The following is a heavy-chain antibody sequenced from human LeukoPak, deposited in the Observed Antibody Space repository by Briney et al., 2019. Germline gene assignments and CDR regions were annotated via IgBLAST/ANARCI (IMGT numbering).Heavy chain of an antibody. CDR2: IYYSGST. J-gene: IGHJ4*02. Sequence: SGPLSLTGPVSGGPISSSSYYWGGIRQPPGQGLEWIGKIYYSGSTYYNPSLKSPVPLSVHPSHTHFSLTLSSVTAADTAVYYCPSHRYCSRTSCYRSYYFDYWGQGTLVTVSS. CDR1: GGPISSSSYY. CDR3: PSHRYCSRTSCYRSYYFDY. D-gene: IGHD2-2*01. V-gene: IGHV4-39*02.